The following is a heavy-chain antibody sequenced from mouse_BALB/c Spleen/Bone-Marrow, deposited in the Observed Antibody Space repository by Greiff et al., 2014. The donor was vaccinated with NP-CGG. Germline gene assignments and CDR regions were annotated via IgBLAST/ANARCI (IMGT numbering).Heavy chain of an antibody. Sequence: VQLKESGPELVTPGASVKIPCKASGYTFTDYNIDWVKQSHGESLEWIGDINPNNGGTIYNQKFEGKATLTVDKSSSTAYMELRSLTSEDTAVYYCARRGWAMDYWGQGTSVTVSS. D-gene: IGHD2-3*01. CDR3: ARRGWAMDY. CDR1: GYTFTDYN. CDR2: INPNNGGT. V-gene: IGHV1-18*01. J-gene: IGHJ4*01.